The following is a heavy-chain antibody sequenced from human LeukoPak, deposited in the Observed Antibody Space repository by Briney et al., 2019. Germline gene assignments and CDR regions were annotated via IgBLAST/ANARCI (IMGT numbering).Heavy chain of an antibody. Sequence: GASVKVSCKASGYTFTGYYIHWVRQAPGQGLEWMGWINPNSGGTNYAQKFQGRITMTRDTSISTAYMEVSRLRFDDTAVYYCARHRGIYDGWGQGTLVTVSS. CDR3: ARHRGIYDG. CDR1: GYTFTGYY. J-gene: IGHJ4*02. D-gene: IGHD2/OR15-2a*01. CDR2: INPNSGGT. V-gene: IGHV1-2*02.